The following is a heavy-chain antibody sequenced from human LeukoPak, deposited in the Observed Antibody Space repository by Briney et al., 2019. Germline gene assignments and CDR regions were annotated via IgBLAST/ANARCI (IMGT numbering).Heavy chain of an antibody. D-gene: IGHD2-15*01. CDR3: AREYCGGGSCYGYFQH. J-gene: IGHJ1*01. V-gene: IGHV4-59*01. CDR1: GGSISSYY. CDR2: IYYSGST. Sequence: PSETLSLTCTVSGGSISSYYWSCIRQPPGKGLEWIGYIYYSGSTNYNPSLKSRVTISVDTSKNQFSLRLNSVTAADTAVYYCAREYCGGGSCYGYFQHWGQGTLVTVSS.